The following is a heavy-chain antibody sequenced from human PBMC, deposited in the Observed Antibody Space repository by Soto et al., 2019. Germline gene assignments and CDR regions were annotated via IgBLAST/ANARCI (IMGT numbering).Heavy chain of an antibody. CDR2: IYYSGST. CDR3: ARHGEHSSSWYFDY. D-gene: IGHD6-13*01. Sequence: QVQLQESGPGLVKPSETLSLTCTVSGGSISSYYWSWIRQSPGKGLEWIGYIYYSGSTNYNPSLKIRVTISVATSKNPFSLKLSSVTAADAAVYYCARHGEHSSSWYFDYWGQGTLVTVSS. J-gene: IGHJ4*02. CDR1: GGSISSYY. V-gene: IGHV4-59*08.